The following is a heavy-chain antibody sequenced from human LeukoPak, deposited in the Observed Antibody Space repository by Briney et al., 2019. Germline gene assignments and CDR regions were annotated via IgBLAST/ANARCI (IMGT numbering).Heavy chain of an antibody. V-gene: IGHV3-23*01. CDR3: AKGSLGSWYYFDY. J-gene: IGHJ4*02. CDR2: FSRSGPDT. Sequence: GGSLRLSCAASGFTFGSSAMSWVRQAPGKGPEWVSTFSRSGPDTYYADSVKGRFTIFRDNSKNTLYLQMNSLRAEDTAVYYCAKGSLGSWYYFDYWGQGTLVTVSP. CDR1: GFTFGSSA. D-gene: IGHD6-13*01.